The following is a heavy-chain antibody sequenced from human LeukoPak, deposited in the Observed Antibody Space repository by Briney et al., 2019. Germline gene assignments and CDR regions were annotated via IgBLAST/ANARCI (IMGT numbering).Heavy chain of an antibody. Sequence: SGESLMISCKGSGYSLTSYWIGWVRQMPGKGLEWMGIIYPGDSDTRYSPSFQGQVTISADKSISTAYLQWSSLKASDTAMYYCARLGLAAYSSSWYGGDYWGQGTLVTVSS. D-gene: IGHD6-13*01. CDR1: GYSLTSYW. CDR3: ARLGLAAYSSSWYGGDY. J-gene: IGHJ4*02. CDR2: IYPGDSDT. V-gene: IGHV5-51*01.